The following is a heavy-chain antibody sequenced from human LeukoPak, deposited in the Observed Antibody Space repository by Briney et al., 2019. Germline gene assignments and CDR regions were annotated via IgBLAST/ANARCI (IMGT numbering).Heavy chain of an antibody. CDR2: IYHSGST. J-gene: IGHJ4*02. CDR3: ARAFWSGYRYYFDY. Sequence: SETLSLTCTVSGGSISSSGYYWGWIRQSPGKGLEWIGTIYHSGSTYYNPSLKSRVTISVDTSKNQFSLKLSSVTAADTAVYYCARAFWSGYRYYFDYWGQGTLVTVSS. CDR1: GGSISSSGYY. D-gene: IGHD3-3*01. V-gene: IGHV4-39*07.